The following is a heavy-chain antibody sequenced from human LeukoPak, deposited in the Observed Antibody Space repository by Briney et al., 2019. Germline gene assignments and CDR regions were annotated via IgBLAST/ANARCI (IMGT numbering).Heavy chain of an antibody. J-gene: IGHJ6*03. CDR1: GYSFTSYW. CDR3: ATTITVAGSPGYYYYYYMDV. V-gene: IGHV5-51*01. CDR2: IYPGDSDT. Sequence: PGESLKISCKGSGYSFTSYWIGWVRQMPGKGLEWMGIIYPGDSDTRYSPSFQGQVTISADKSISTAYLQWSSLKASDTAMYYCATTITVAGSPGYYYYYYMDVWGKGTTVTVSS. D-gene: IGHD6-19*01.